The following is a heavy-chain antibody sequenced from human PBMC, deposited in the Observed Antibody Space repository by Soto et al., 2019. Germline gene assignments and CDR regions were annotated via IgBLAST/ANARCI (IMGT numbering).Heavy chain of an antibody. CDR1: GGSISSGGYY. D-gene: IGHD2-2*01. CDR3: ARTPIVVVPAACGEFDP. V-gene: IGHV4-31*03. J-gene: IGHJ5*02. Sequence: SETLSLTCTVSGGSISSGGYYWSWIRQHPGKGLEWIGYIYYSGSTYYNPSLKSRVTISVDTSKNQFSLKLSSVTAADTAVYYCARTPIVVVPAACGEFDPWGQGTLVTVS. CDR2: IYYSGST.